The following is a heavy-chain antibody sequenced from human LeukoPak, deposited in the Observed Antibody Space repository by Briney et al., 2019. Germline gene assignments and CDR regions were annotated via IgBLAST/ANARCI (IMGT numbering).Heavy chain of an antibody. CDR2: INPNSGGT. J-gene: IGHJ5*02. CDR1: GYTLTGYY. D-gene: IGHD2-15*01. V-gene: IGHV1-2*02. CDR3: ARTPIVVVVAATNNWFDP. Sequence: GASVKVSCKASGYTLTGYYMHWVRQAPGQGLEWMGWINPNSGGTNYAQKFQGRVIMTRDTSISTAYMELSRLRSDDTAVYYCARTPIVVVVAATNNWFDPWGQGTLVTVSS.